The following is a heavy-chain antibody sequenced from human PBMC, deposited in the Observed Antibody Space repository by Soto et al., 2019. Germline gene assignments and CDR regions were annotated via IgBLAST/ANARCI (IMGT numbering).Heavy chain of an antibody. D-gene: IGHD2-15*01. CDR1: GFSLSTSGVG. CDR2: IYWDDDK. Sequence: QITLKESGPTLVKPTQTLTLTCTFSGFSLSTSGVGVGWIRQPPGKALEWLALIYWDDDKRYRPSLKSRLNSTKDTSKNQVVLTMTNMDPVDTATYYCAHSPGYCSGGSCYPNFDYWGQGTLVTVSS. V-gene: IGHV2-5*02. CDR3: AHSPGYCSGGSCYPNFDY. J-gene: IGHJ4*02.